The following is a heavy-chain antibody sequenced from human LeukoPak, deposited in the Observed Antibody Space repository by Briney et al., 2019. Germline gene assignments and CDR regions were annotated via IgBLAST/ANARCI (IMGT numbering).Heavy chain of an antibody. V-gene: IGHV3-23*01. CDR1: GFTFSNYA. CDR2: IRASGGST. J-gene: IGHJ4*02. D-gene: IGHD3-22*01. Sequence: GGSLRLSCEASGFTFSNYAMSWVRQAPGKGLEWVSSIRASGGSTYYADSVKGRFTISRDNAKNLLYMQMDSLRVEDTAVYYCARDFFHSSESRPFDYWGQGILVTVSS. CDR3: ARDFFHSSESRPFDY.